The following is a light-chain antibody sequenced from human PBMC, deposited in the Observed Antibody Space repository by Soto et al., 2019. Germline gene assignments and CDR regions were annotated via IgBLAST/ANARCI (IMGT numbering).Light chain of an antibody. J-gene: IGLJ1*01. V-gene: IGLV2-11*01. CDR3: CSNAGSYSYV. Sequence: QSALTQPRSVSGSPGQSVTISRTGTSSDVGGYNYVSWYQQHPGKAPKLIIYDVSERPSGVPDRFSGSKSGNTASLTISGLQAEDEADYYCCSNAGSYSYVFGTGTKLTVL. CDR1: SSDVGGYNY. CDR2: DVS.